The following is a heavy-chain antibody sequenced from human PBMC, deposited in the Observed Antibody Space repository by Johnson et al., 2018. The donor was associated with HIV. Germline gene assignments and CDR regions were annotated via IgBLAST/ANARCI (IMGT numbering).Heavy chain of an antibody. CDR2: INSDGSST. D-gene: IGHD2-2*01. CDR1: GFTFSTYW. V-gene: IGHV3-74*02. CDR3: ARGGVVHDAFDM. J-gene: IGHJ3*02. Sequence: VQLVESGGGVVRPGGSLRLSCAASGFTFSTYWLHWVRQAPGKGLVWVSRINSDGSSTSYADSVKGRFTISRDNAKNTLYLQMSSLRTEDTAVFYCARGGVVHDAFDMWGQGTMVTVSS.